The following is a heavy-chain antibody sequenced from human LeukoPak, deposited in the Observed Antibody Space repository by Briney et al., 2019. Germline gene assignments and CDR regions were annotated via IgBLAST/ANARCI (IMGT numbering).Heavy chain of an antibody. V-gene: IGHV3-11*04. CDR2: IGSGGSRTI. Sequence: GGSLRLSCAASGFIFSDYSMNWIRQTPGKGLEWVSYIGSGGSRTIYYADSVKGRFTVSRDNAKNSLYLQMNSLRAEDTAVYYCARDKGYCSSTSCSFDYWGQGTLVTVSS. J-gene: IGHJ4*02. CDR1: GFIFSDYS. D-gene: IGHD2-2*01. CDR3: ARDKGYCSSTSCSFDY.